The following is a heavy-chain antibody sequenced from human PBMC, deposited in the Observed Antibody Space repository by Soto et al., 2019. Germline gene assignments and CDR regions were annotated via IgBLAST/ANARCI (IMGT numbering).Heavy chain of an antibody. J-gene: IGHJ6*02. CDR1: GGSLSSGSFINYY. Sequence: QVQLQQWGAGLLKPSETLSLSCAVYGGSLSSGSFINYYWTWVRQPPGKGLEWIGAIDHTGSTNCNPSLKSRVTISVDTSKKQLSRKVRSVIAADTAVYYWARDCVEGTTFVNSYKGMDVWGQGTTVTVSS. CDR3: ARDCVEGTTFVNSYKGMDV. D-gene: IGHD1-7*01. CDR2: IDHTGST. V-gene: IGHV4-34*01.